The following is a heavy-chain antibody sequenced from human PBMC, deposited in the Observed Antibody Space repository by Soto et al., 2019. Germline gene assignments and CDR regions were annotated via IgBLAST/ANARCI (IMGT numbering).Heavy chain of an antibody. J-gene: IGHJ4*02. CDR3: AKSWGNTWELYYFDS. CDR2: ISGAGGST. D-gene: IGHD1-7*01. V-gene: IGHV3-23*01. CDR1: GLIFESYS. Sequence: EVQLLESGGGLVQPGGSLRLSCAASGLIFESYSMNWVRQPPGKGLEWVSGISGAGGSTYYADSVKGRFTISRDNSKNTLYLQVNSLRTEDTAVYYCAKSWGNTWELYYFDSWGQGTLVTVSS.